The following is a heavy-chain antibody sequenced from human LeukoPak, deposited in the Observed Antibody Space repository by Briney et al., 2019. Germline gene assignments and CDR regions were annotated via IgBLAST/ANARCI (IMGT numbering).Heavy chain of an antibody. CDR3: ATRGSGLTFDY. Sequence: GGSLRLSCAASGFTFNSYEMNWVRQAPGKGLEWVSYITTSGSSIYYADSVKGRFTTSRDNAKDSLYLQMNSLRAEDTAVYYCATRGSGLTFDYWGQGTLVSVSS. J-gene: IGHJ4*02. V-gene: IGHV3-48*03. D-gene: IGHD4/OR15-4a*01. CDR2: ITTSGSSI. CDR1: GFTFNSYE.